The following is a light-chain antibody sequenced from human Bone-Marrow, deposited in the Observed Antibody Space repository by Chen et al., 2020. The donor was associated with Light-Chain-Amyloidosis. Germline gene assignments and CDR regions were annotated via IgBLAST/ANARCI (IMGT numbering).Light chain of an antibody. V-gene: IGKV3-20*01. J-gene: IGKJ4*01. CDR1: QTISSNY. Sequence: EIVLTQSPGTLSLSPGEGANLSCRASQTISSNYLTWYQQKFGQAPGLLIYGSSSRATGIPDRFTGSGSGTDFTRTINRLGPEDFAMYYCQQYGTSPLTFGGGTKVEIK. CDR3: QQYGTSPLT. CDR2: GSS.